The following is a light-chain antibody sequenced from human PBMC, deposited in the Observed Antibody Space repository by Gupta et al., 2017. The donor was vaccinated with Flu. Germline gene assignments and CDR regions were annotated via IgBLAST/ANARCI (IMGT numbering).Light chain of an antibody. CDR3: RQGEHWRWA. V-gene: IGKV2-30*01. CDR1: QSRVYTDGSTV. J-gene: IGKJ1*01. Sequence: VALGQPASISCRASQSRVYTDGSTVLDWFQQRPGQSPRRLLYLVSHRDSGVPDTFSGSSSGTDFTLKISRVEAEDVGIYFCRQGEHWRWAFGQGTKVEIK. CDR2: LVS.